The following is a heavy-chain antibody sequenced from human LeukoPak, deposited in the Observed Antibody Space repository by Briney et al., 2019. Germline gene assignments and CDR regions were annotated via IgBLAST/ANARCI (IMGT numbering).Heavy chain of an antibody. CDR2: IYSGGST. Sequence: GGSLRLSCAASGFTVSSNYMSWVRQAPGKGLEWVSVIYSGGSTYYADSVKGRFTISRDNSKNTLYLQMNSLRAEDTAVYYCAKTDKHDYSNYGGVFDYWGQGTLVTVSS. J-gene: IGHJ4*02. CDR3: AKTDKHDYSNYGGVFDY. CDR1: GFTVSSNY. V-gene: IGHV3-53*01. D-gene: IGHD4-11*01.